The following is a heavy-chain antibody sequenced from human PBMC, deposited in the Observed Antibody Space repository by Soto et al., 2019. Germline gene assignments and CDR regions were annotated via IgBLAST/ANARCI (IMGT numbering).Heavy chain of an antibody. CDR1: GFPFTSYA. Sequence: QVQLVESGGGVVQPGRSLTLSCAASGFPFTSYAIHWVRQAPGKGLEWVAVISHDGGIKHYADSVKGRFTISRDNSKNTLYLQLNSLRDEDTAVYRCARERDALYVWGQGSKVTVAS. CDR3: ARERDALYV. J-gene: IGHJ6*02. V-gene: IGHV3-30-3*01. CDR2: ISHDGGIK.